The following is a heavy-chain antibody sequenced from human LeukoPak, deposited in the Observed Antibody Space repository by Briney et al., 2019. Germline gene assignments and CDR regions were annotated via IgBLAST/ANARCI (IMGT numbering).Heavy chain of an antibody. V-gene: IGHV3-30-3*01. Sequence: PGGSLRLSGAASGFTFSNYAMHWVRQAPGKGLECMAFISNDGSSIWYADSVKGRFTISRDNSKNTVSLQMNSLRAEDTAVYYCARDAHAFNMWGQGTAVTVSS. CDR3: ARDAHAFNM. J-gene: IGHJ3*02. CDR2: ISNDGSSI. CDR1: GFTFSNYA.